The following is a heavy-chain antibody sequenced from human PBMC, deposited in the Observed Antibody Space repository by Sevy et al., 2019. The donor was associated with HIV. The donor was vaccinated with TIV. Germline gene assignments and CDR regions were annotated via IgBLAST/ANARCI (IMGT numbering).Heavy chain of an antibody. D-gene: IGHD5-12*01. CDR3: ARASMATITFDY. J-gene: IGHJ4*02. CDR1: GFTFSSYG. V-gene: IGHV3-33*01. Sequence: GGSLRLSCAASGFTFSSYGMHWVRQAPGKGLEWVAVIWYDGSNKYYADSVKGRFTISRDNSKNTLDLQMNSLRAEDTDVYYCARASMATITFDYWGQGTLVTVSS. CDR2: IWYDGSNK.